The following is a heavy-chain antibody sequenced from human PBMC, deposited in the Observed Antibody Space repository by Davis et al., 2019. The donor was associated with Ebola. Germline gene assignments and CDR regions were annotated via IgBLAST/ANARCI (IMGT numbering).Heavy chain of an antibody. V-gene: IGHV3-15*07. Sequence: PGGSLRLSCAASNLTLSDVWMNWVRQAPGKGLEWVGRIKRKIEGGPTDYAAPVKGRFTISRDESKNTLYLQMNSLTADGTSVYYCARAGFDEVLDYWGQGTPVTVSS. D-gene: IGHD3-3*01. J-gene: IGHJ4*02. CDR1: NLTLSDVW. CDR2: IKRKIEGGPT. CDR3: ARAGFDEVLDY.